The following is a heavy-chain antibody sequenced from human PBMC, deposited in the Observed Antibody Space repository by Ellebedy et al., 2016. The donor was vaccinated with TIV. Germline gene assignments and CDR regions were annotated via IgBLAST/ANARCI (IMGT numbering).Heavy chain of an antibody. CDR1: GFTFDDYA. D-gene: IGHD3-3*01. CDR2: ISWNSGSI. J-gene: IGHJ4*02. V-gene: IGHV3-9*01. Sequence: SLKISXAASGFTFDDYAMHWVRQAPGKGLEWVSGISWNSGSIGYADSVKGRFTISRDNAKNSLYLQMNSLRAEDTALYYCAKAPHVKVLRFLEWLLYFDYWGQGTLVTVSS. CDR3: AKAPHVKVLRFLEWLLYFDY.